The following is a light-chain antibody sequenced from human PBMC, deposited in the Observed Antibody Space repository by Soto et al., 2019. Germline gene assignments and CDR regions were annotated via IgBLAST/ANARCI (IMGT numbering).Light chain of an antibody. CDR1: QSVSSSY. CDR2: GTS. CDR3: QQYGSSPLT. J-gene: IGKJ4*01. Sequence: EFVLTQSPGTLSLSPGERATLSCRSSQSVSSSYLAWYQQKPGQAPRLLIYGTSSRATGIPDRFSASGSGTDFTLTISRLEPEDFAVYYCQQYGSSPLTFGGGTKVDIK. V-gene: IGKV3-20*01.